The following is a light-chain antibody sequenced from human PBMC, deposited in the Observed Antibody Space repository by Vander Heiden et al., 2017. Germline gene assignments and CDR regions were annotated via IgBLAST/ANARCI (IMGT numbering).Light chain of an antibody. CDR3: QLCGTSPPSWT. Sequence: ETVLTQSPGTLSLSPGERATLSCRASQSVNTTSLAWYQHKPGQAPRLLVYGASQRAPGIPDRFSGSGSGTDLTLTISRLEPEDFALYYCQLCGTSPPSWTFGPGTRVDFK. CDR1: QSVNTTS. J-gene: IGKJ1*01. CDR2: GAS. V-gene: IGKV3-20*01.